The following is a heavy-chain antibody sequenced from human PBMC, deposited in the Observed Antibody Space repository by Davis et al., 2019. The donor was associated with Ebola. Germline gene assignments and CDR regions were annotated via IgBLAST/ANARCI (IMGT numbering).Heavy chain of an antibody. Sequence: PGGSLRLSCAASGFTVGSNYMNWVRQAPGKGPEWVSVIYSVGTTYYADPVKGRFSISRDKSKNTVYLQMDRLRADDTAVYYCVRDDGDSVEDGWFDPWGQGTLVTVSS. V-gene: IGHV3-66*02. CDR1: GFTVGSNY. D-gene: IGHD4-17*01. CDR2: IYSVGTT. CDR3: VRDDGDSVEDGWFDP. J-gene: IGHJ5*02.